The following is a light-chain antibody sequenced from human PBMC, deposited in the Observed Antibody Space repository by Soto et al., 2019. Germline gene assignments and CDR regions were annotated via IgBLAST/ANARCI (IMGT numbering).Light chain of an antibody. CDR1: QSVSSY. J-gene: IGKJ1*01. CDR2: DTS. CDR3: QQRSNWPRT. Sequence: LVFTQSPATLSLSPGESATLSCRASQSVSSYLAWYQQTPGQAPRLLIYDTSNRATGIPARFSGSGSGTAFSLTISSRVPQDFVVYYCQQRSNWPRTFGQGTKVDIK. V-gene: IGKV3-11*01.